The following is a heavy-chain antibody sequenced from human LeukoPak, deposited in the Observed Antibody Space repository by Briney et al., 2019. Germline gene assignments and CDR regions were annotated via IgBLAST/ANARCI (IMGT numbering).Heavy chain of an antibody. D-gene: IGHD2-21*02. CDR3: ARSPPIVVVTASLDY. CDR2: ISGSGGST. Sequence: PGGSLRLSCAASGFTFSSYAMSWVRQAPGKGLEWVSAISGSGGSTYYADSVKGRFTISRDSAKNSLYLQMNSLRAEDTAVYYCARSPPIVVVTASLDYWGQGTLVTVSS. CDR1: GFTFSSYA. V-gene: IGHV3-23*01. J-gene: IGHJ4*02.